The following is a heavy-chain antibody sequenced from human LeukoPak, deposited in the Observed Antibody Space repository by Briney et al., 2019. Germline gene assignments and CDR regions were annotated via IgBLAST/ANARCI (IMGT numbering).Heavy chain of an antibody. J-gene: IGHJ6*03. CDR1: GFTFSDYY. CDR3: ARMTTKVYYYMDV. Sequence: GGSLRLSCAASGFTFSDYYMSWIRQAPGKGLEWVSYISSSGSTIYYADSVKGRFTISRDNAKNSLYLQMNSLRAEDTAVYYCARMTTKVYYYMDVWGKGTTVTVSS. V-gene: IGHV3-11*01. CDR2: ISSSGSTI. D-gene: IGHD4-11*01.